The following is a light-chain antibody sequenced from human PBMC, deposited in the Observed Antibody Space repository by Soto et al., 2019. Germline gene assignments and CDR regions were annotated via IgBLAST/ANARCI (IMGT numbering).Light chain of an antibody. CDR3: QQRSNWPLFT. V-gene: IGKV3-11*01. CDR2: DAS. CDR1: QSVSSY. Sequence: EIVLTQSPATLSLSPGERATLSCRASQSVSSYLAWYQQKPGQAPRLLIYDASNRATGIPARFSGSGSGTDFNLTISSLEPEDFAVYYCQQRSNWPLFTFGGGTKVEIK. J-gene: IGKJ4*01.